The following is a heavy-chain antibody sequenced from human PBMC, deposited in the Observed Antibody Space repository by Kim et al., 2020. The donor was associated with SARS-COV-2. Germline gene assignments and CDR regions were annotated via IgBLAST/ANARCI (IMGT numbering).Heavy chain of an antibody. V-gene: IGHV1-8*01. Sequence: NSGNTGYAQKFPGRLTMTRNTSTSTAYMELSSLRSDDTAVYYCARGYAMDVWGQGTTVTVSS. CDR3: ARGYAMDV. J-gene: IGHJ6*02. CDR2: NSGNT.